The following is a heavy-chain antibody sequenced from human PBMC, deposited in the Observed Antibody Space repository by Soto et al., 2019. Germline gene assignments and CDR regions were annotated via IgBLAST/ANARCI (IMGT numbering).Heavy chain of an antibody. CDR2: ISYDGSNK. Sequence: GGSLRLSCAASGFTFSSYAMHWVRQAPGKGLEWVAVISYDGSNKYYADSVKGRFTISRDNSKNTLYLQMNSLRAEDTAAYYCANIVVVVAADAFDIWGQGTMVTVSS. CDR3: ANIVVVVAADAFDI. CDR1: GFTFSSYA. D-gene: IGHD2-15*01. J-gene: IGHJ3*02. V-gene: IGHV3-30-3*01.